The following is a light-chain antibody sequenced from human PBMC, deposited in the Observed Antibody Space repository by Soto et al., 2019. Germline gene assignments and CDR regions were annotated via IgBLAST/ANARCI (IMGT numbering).Light chain of an antibody. Sequence: QSVLTQPASVSGPPGQSITISCTGNSSDVGGYNYVSWYQQHPGKAPKLMIYDVSIRPSGVSNRFSGSKSGNTASLTISGLQAEDEADCYCCSYTSSSRYVFGTGTKVTV. J-gene: IGLJ1*01. CDR2: DVS. CDR3: CSYTSSSRYV. V-gene: IGLV2-14*01. CDR1: SSDVGGYNY.